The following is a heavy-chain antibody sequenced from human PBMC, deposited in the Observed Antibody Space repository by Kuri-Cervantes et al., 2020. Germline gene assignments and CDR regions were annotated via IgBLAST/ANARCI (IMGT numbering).Heavy chain of an antibody. CDR1: GFTFSSYA. CDR2: ISYDGSNK. D-gene: IGHD2-2*01. J-gene: IGHJ6*02. CDR3: AKRGLCSSTSCYAYYYYGMDV. Sequence: LSLTCAASGFTFSSYAMHWVRQAPGKGLEWVAVISYDGSNKYYADSVKGRFTISRDNSKNTLYLQMDSLRAEDTAVYYCAKRGLCSSTSCYAYYYYGMDVWGQGTTVTVSS. V-gene: IGHV3-30-3*02.